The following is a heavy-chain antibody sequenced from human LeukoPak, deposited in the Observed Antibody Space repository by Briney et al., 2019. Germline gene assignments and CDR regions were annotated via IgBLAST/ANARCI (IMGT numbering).Heavy chain of an antibody. D-gene: IGHD3-10*01. J-gene: IGHJ4*02. V-gene: IGHV4-30-4*01. CDR3: AYGSGSYPPHYFDY. Sequence: SETLSLTCTVSGGSISSGDYYWGWIRQPPGKGLEWIGYIYYSGSTYYNPSLKSRVTISVDTSTDQFSLKLSSVTAADTAVYFCAYGSGSYPPHYFDYWGQGALVTVSS. CDR1: GGSISSGDYY. CDR2: IYYSGST.